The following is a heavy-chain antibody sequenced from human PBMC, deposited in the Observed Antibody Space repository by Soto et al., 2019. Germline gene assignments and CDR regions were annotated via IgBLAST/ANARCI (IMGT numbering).Heavy chain of an antibody. CDR2: IYYSGST. D-gene: IGHD3-22*01. CDR3: ARGSWYYDSSGYSEYFQH. J-gene: IGHJ1*01. V-gene: IGHV4-59*01. CDR1: GGSISSYY. Sequence: PSETLSLTCTVSGGSISSYYWSWIRQPPGKGLEWIGYIYYSGSTNYNPSLKSRVTISVGTSKNQFSLKLSSVTAADTAVYYCARGSWYYDSSGYSEYFQHWGQGTLVTVS.